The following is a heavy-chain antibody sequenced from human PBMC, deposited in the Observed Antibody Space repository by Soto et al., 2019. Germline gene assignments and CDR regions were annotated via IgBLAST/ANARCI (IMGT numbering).Heavy chain of an antibody. Sequence: GGPRRLSCAASGFTCSSYAMSCVSQAPGKGLVCVSVSSGSGGSTYYADSVKGLFTISRDNSKNTLYLQMNSLRAEDTAVYSCAKFRLPAAASPPYYGMDVWGHGTTVTVS. CDR1: GFTCSSYA. CDR2: SSGSGGST. D-gene: IGHD2-2*01. J-gene: IGHJ6*02. CDR3: AKFRLPAAASPPYYGMDV. V-gene: IGHV3-23*01.